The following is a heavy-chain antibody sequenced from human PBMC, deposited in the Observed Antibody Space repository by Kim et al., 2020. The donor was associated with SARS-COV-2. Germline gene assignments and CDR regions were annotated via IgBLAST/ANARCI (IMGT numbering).Heavy chain of an antibody. CDR3: TTDPRYYGRGRLYGMDV. J-gene: IGHJ6*02. Sequence: GGSLRLSCAASGFTFSNAWMSWVRQAPGKGLEWVGRIKSKTDGGTTDYAAPVKGRFTISRDDSKNTLYLQMNSLKTEDTAVYYCTTDPRYYGRGRLYGMDVWGQGTTVTVSS. CDR2: IKSKTDGGTT. V-gene: IGHV3-15*01. D-gene: IGHD4-17*01. CDR1: GFTFSNAW.